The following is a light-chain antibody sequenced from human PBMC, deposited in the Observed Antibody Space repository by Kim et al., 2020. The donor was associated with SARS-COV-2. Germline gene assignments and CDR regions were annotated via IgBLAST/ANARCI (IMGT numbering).Light chain of an antibody. CDR2: DVS. Sequence: QSALTQPASVSGSPGQSITISCTGTSSDVGSYNYVSWYQQHPGKAPKLMIYDVSKRPSGVSNRFSGSKSGNTASLTISGLQAEDEADYYCSSYTSSSTLEVVFGGGTQLTVL. V-gene: IGLV2-14*01. CDR3: SSYTSSSTLEVV. J-gene: IGLJ2*01. CDR1: SSDVGSYNY.